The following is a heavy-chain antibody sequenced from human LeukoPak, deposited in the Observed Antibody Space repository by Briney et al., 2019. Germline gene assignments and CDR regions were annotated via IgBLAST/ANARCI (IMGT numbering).Heavy chain of an antibody. V-gene: IGHV1-3*01. CDR1: GYTFTSYA. J-gene: IGHJ5*02. CDR2: INAGNGNT. D-gene: IGHD3-3*01. Sequence: ASVTVSCKASGYTFTSYAMHWVRQAPGQRLEWMGWINAGNGNTKYSQKFQGRVTITRVTSASTAYMELSSLRSEDTAVYYCARVGTIFGVTSRYWFDPWGQGTLVTVSS. CDR3: ARVGTIFGVTSRYWFDP.